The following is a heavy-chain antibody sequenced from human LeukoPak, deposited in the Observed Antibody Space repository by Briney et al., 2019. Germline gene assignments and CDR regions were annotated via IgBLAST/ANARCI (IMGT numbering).Heavy chain of an antibody. CDR2: ISGNGDTT. V-gene: IGHV3-23*01. CDR1: GFTFSSYA. Sequence: GGSLRLSCAASGFTFSSYAMNWVRQAPGKGLEWVSGISGNGDTTYYADSAKGRFTISRDNSKNTLYLQMNSLRAEDTAVYYCAKRSRRLTIVRGVPREDVWGQGTTVTVSS. CDR3: AKRSRRLTIVRGVPREDV. D-gene: IGHD3-10*01. J-gene: IGHJ6*01.